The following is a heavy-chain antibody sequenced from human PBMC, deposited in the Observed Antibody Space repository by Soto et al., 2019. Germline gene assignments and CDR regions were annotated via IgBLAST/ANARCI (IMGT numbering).Heavy chain of an antibody. CDR1: GFTVTTTGVG. CDR3: AHCNVAGSYQYYFQF. D-gene: IGHD1-26*01. J-gene: IGHJ4*02. Sequence: QITLKESGPTLVKPTQTLTLTCTLSGFTVTTTGVGVGWIRQPPGKALEWLALVSWDDDKRYRPSLKSRLTITKDTSNNPVVLTLTNVDPVDTATYYCAHCNVAGSYQYYFQFWGQGALVTVSS. V-gene: IGHV2-5*02. CDR2: VSWDDDK.